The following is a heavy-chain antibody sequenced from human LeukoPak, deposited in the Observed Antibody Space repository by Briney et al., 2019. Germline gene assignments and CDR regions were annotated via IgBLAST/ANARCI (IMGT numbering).Heavy chain of an antibody. CDR2: IYYSGST. J-gene: IGHJ4*02. V-gene: IGHV4-39*02. CDR1: GGSISSYY. CDR3: ARPLLWFGEGIEY. Sequence: SETLSLTCTVSGGSISSYYWGWIRQPPGKGLEWIGSIYYSGSTFYNPSLKSRVTMSVDTSENHFSLGLSSVTAADTAVYYCARPLLWFGEGIEYWGQGTLVTVSS. D-gene: IGHD3-10*01.